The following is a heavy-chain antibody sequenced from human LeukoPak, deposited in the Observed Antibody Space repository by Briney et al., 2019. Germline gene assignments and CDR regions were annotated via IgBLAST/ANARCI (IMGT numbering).Heavy chain of an antibody. CDR3: ARDGMATINS. D-gene: IGHD5-12*01. Sequence: GGSLRLSCAASGFIFSTYWMSWVRQAPGKGLEWVANIKQDGSEKYYVDSVTGRFTISRDNAKNSLYLQMNSLRAEDTAVYYCARDGMATINSWGQGTVVTVSS. J-gene: IGHJ4*02. CDR1: GFIFSTYW. CDR2: IKQDGSEK. V-gene: IGHV3-7*03.